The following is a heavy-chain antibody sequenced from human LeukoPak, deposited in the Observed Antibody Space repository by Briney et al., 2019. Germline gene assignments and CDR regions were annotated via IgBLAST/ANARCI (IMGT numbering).Heavy chain of an antibody. V-gene: IGHV3-15*01. CDR3: TTGIIPYNWNYEGGYFDY. J-gene: IGHJ4*02. D-gene: IGHD1-7*01. CDR2: IKSKTDGGTT. CDR1: GFTFSNAW. Sequence: GGSLRLSCAASGFTFSNAWMSWVRQAPGKGLEWVGRIKSKTDGGTTDYAAPVKGRFTISRDDSKNTLYLQMNSLKTEDTAVYYCTTGIIPYNWNYEGGYFDYWGQGTLVTVSS.